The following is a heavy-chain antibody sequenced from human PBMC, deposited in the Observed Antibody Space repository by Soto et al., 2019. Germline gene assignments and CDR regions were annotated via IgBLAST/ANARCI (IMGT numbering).Heavy chain of an antibody. CDR1: GFTFRSYV. Sequence: QVQLVESGGGVVQPGTSLRVSCVGSGFTFRSYVMHWVRQDPGKGLAWVALTSYDGSDKYYDDSVRGRFTISIDNSRNTVDLQMDSLRLEDTALYYCARWGTTGGLDVWGQGTLVSVSS. J-gene: IGHJ1*01. V-gene: IGHV3-30*19. CDR2: TSYDGSDK. CDR3: ARWGTTGGLDV. D-gene: IGHD3-16*01.